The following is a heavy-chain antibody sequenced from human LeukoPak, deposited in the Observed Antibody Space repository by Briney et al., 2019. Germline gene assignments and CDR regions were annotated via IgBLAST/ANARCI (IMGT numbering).Heavy chain of an antibody. V-gene: IGHV1-2*02. CDR2: INPNSGGT. CDR1: GYTFTGYY. CDR3: ARGTMIDPGHEDY. D-gene: IGHD3-22*01. Sequence: ASVKVSCKTSGYTFTGYYMHWVRQAPGQGLEWMGWINPNSGGTNYAQKFQGRVTMTRDTSISTACMELSRLRSDDTAVYYCARGTMIDPGHEDYWGQGTLVTVSS. J-gene: IGHJ4*02.